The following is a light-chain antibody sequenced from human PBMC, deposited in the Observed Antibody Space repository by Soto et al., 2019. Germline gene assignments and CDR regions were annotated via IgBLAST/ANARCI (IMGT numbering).Light chain of an antibody. Sequence: CVLTQPPSASGTPGQRVSISSSGSSSNIGSNTVNWYQQLPGTAPKLLIYSNNQRPSGVPDRFSGSKSGTSASLAISGLQSEDEADYYCAAWDDSLNGYVFGTGTKATVL. CDR1: SSNIGSNT. CDR2: SNN. CDR3: AAWDDSLNGYV. J-gene: IGLJ1*01. V-gene: IGLV1-44*01.